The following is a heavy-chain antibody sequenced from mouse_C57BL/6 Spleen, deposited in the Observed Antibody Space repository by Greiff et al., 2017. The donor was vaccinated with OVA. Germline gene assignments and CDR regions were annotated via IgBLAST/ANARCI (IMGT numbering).Heavy chain of an antibody. CDR2: INPGSGGT. CDR1: GYAFTNYL. J-gene: IGHJ2*01. Sequence: QVQLQQSGAELVRPGTSVKVSCKASGYAFTNYLIEWVKQRPGQGLEWIGVINPGSGGTNYNEKFKGKATLTADKSSSTAYMQLRSLTSEDAAVYFCARGGFTTVVATDFVYWGQGTTLTVSS. CDR3: ARGGFTTVVATDFVY. V-gene: IGHV1-54*01. D-gene: IGHD1-1*01.